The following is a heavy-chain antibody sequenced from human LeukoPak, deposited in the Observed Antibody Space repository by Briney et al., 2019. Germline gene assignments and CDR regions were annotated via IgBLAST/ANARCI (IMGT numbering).Heavy chain of an antibody. J-gene: IGHJ6*02. CDR2: IYYSGST. V-gene: IGHV4-39*07. CDR3: TTDYSGYDPYGMDV. D-gene: IGHD5-12*01. CDR1: DGSISSSSYY. Sequence: SETLSLTCTVSDGSISSSSYYWGWIRQPPGKGLEWIGSIYYSGSTYYNPSLKSRVTISVDTSKNQFSLKLSSVTAADTAVYYCTTDYSGYDPYGMDVWGQGTTVTVSS.